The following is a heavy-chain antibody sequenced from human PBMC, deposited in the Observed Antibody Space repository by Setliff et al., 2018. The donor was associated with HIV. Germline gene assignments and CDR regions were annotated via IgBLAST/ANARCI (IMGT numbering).Heavy chain of an antibody. CDR3: ARGGTSSNWFDP. V-gene: IGHV4-59*01. CDR2: IYNSEMI. J-gene: IGHJ5*02. CDR1: GGSISSYY. Sequence: SETLSLTCTVSGGSISSYYWSWIRQPPGKRLEWIGFIYNSEMINYNPSLKSRVSMSLDTSKNQFSLKLTSVTAADTAVYYCARGGTSSNWFDPWGQGTLVTVS. D-gene: IGHD1-26*01.